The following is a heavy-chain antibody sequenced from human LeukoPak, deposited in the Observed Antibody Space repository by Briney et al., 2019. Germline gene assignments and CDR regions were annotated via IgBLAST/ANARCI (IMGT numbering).Heavy chain of an antibody. V-gene: IGHV3-11*06. J-gene: IGHJ4*02. CDR1: GFTFSDYY. Sequence: GSLRLSCAASGFTFSDYYMSWIRQAPGKGLEWVSYSSSSSSYTNYADSVKGRFTISRDNAKNSLYLQMNSLRAEDTAVYYCARVGDYHFDYWGQGTLVTVSS. CDR2: SSSSSSYT. CDR3: ARVGDYHFDY. D-gene: IGHD3-16*01.